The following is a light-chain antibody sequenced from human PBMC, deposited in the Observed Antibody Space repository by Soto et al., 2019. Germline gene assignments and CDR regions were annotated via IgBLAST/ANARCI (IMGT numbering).Light chain of an antibody. CDR2: EVS. J-gene: IGLJ1*01. CDR1: SIDVGGYNY. Sequence: QSALTQPAYVSRSPGQSITISCTGTSIDVGGYNYVSWYQQHPGKAPKLMIYEVSNRPSGVSNRFSGSKSGNTASLTISGLQAEDEAHYFCSSYGSTSTRYVFGTGTKLTVL. V-gene: IGLV2-14*01. CDR3: SSYGSTSTRYV.